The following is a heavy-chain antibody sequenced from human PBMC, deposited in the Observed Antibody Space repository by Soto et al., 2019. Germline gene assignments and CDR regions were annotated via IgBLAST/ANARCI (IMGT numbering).Heavy chain of an antibody. CDR3: SRVSGYYYYYGMDV. CDR1: GFTFSSYA. V-gene: IGHV3-23*01. Sequence: EVQLLESGGGLVQPGGSLRLSCAASGFTFSSYAMSWVRQAPGKGLEWVSAISGSGGSTYYADSVKGRFTISRDNSKNTLDLQMNSLRAEDTAVYYYSRVSGYYYYYGMDVWGQGTTVTVSS. CDR2: ISGSGGST. D-gene: IGHD6-25*01. J-gene: IGHJ6*02.